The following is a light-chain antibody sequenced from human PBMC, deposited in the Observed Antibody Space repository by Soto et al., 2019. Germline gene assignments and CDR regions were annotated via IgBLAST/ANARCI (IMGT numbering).Light chain of an antibody. V-gene: IGLV1-40*01. CDR3: QSYDSSLSGYV. Sequence: QSVLTQPPSVSGAPGQRVTISCTGSSSNIGAGYDVHWYQQLPGTAPKLLIYGNSNRPSGVPDRFSGSKSGTSASLAITGLQAGDEADYYCQSYDSSLSGYVFGTWTKLTVL. J-gene: IGLJ1*01. CDR2: GNS. CDR1: SSNIGAGYD.